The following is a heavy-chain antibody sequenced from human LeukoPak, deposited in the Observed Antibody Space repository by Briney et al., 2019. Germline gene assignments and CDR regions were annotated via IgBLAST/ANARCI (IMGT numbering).Heavy chain of an antibody. J-gene: IGHJ3*02. CDR1: GFTFSSYA. V-gene: IGHV3-30-3*01. CDR3: AGGYCSSTSCYDAFDI. D-gene: IGHD2-2*01. CDR2: ISYDGSNK. Sequence: GGSLRLSCAASGFTFSSYAMHWVRQAPGKGLEWVAVISYDGSNKYYADSVKGRFTISRDNSKNTLYLQMNSLRAEDTAVYYCAGGYCSSTSCYDAFDIWGQGTMVTVSS.